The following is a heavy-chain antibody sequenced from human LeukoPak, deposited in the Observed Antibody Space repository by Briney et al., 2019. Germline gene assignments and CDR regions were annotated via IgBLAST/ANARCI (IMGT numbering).Heavy chain of an antibody. CDR3: ASFVWGCGGDCYPRDDAFDI. CDR1: GFTFSSYW. D-gene: IGHD2-21*02. Sequence: GGSLRLSCAASGFTFSSYWMSWVRQAPGKGLEWVANIKQEGSEKYYVDSVKGRFTISRDNAKNSLYLQMNSLRAEDTAVYYCASFVWGCGGDCYPRDDAFDIWGQGTMVTVSS. V-gene: IGHV3-7*01. CDR2: IKQEGSEK. J-gene: IGHJ3*02.